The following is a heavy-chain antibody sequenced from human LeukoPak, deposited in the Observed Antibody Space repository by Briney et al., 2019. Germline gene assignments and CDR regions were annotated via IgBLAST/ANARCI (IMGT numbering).Heavy chain of an antibody. Sequence: PGGSLRLSCAASGFTFSSYGMHWVRQAPGKGLEWVAVIWYDGSNKYYADSVKGRFTASRDNSKNTLYLQMNSLRAEDTAVYYCARDRKAVAGTNVYSWFDPWGQGTLVTVSS. CDR2: IWYDGSNK. D-gene: IGHD6-19*01. J-gene: IGHJ5*02. CDR1: GFTFSSYG. CDR3: ARDRKAVAGTNVYSWFDP. V-gene: IGHV3-33*01.